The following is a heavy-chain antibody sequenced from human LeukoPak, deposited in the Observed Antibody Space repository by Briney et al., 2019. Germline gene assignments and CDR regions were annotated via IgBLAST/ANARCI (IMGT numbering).Heavy chain of an antibody. CDR1: GGSISSYY. Sequence: SETLSLTCTVSGGSISSYYWSWLRQPPGKGLEWIGYIYYSGSTNYNPSLKSRVTISVDTSKNQFSLKLSAVTAADTAVYYCARGHSDGSRFDYWGQGTLVTVSS. CDR2: IYYSGST. CDR3: ARGHSDGSRFDY. J-gene: IGHJ4*02. V-gene: IGHV4-59*01. D-gene: IGHD5-24*01.